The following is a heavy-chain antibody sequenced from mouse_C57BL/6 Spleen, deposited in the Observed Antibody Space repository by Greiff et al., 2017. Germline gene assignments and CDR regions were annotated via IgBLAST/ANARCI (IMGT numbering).Heavy chain of an antibody. J-gene: IGHJ3*01. Sequence: EVQLQQSGPELVKPGASVKISCKASGYSFTGYYMNWVKQSPEKSLEWIGEINPSTGGTTYNQKFKAKATLTVDKSSSTAYMQLKSLTSEDSAVYCCARRDYGNSGFAYWGQGTLVTVSA. CDR2: INPSTGGT. V-gene: IGHV1-42*01. D-gene: IGHD2-1*01. CDR3: ARRDYGNSGFAY. CDR1: GYSFTGYY.